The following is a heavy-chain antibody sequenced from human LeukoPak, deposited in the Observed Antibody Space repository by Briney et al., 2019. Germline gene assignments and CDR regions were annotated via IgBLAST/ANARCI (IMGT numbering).Heavy chain of an antibody. D-gene: IGHD3-10*01. Sequence: ASVKVSCKASEYTFTSYYMHWVRQAPGQGLEWMGIINPSGGSTRYAQKFQGRVTMTRDTSTTTVYMELSSLRSEDTAVYYCARSEYYPHPDGYWGQGTLVTVSS. CDR3: ARSEYYPHPDGY. J-gene: IGHJ4*02. CDR2: INPSGGST. CDR1: EYTFTSYY. V-gene: IGHV1-46*01.